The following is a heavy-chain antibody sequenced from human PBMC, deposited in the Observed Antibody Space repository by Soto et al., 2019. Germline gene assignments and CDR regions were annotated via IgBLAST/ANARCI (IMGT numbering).Heavy chain of an antibody. J-gene: IGHJ4*02. Sequence: SETLSLTCAVSGYSISTGFNWAWIRQPPGKGLEWIGSIYHSGSTYYNLSLKSRVTISSDASKNQISLKLSSVTAADTAVYYCARTSARALRAYFDSWGQGTLVTVSS. CDR1: GYSISTGFN. V-gene: IGHV4-38-2*01. CDR2: IYHSGST. CDR3: ARTSARALRAYFDS.